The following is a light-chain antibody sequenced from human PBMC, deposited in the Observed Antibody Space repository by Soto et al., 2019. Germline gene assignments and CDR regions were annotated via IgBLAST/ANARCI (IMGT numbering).Light chain of an antibody. Sequence: EIVLTQSPATLSLSPGERATLSCRASRSVGNNLAWYQKKPGQAPGLLIYAASTRATGIPARFSGSGSGTDFTLTISILEPEDFAVYYCQQHVDWPLTFGGGTKVEIK. CDR2: AAS. CDR3: QQHVDWPLT. V-gene: IGKV3-11*01. CDR1: RSVGNN. J-gene: IGKJ4*01.